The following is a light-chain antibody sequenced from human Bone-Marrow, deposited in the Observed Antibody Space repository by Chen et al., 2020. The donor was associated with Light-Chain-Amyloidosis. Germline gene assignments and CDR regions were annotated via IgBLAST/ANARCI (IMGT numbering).Light chain of an antibody. CDR2: EDN. V-gene: IGLV6-57*03. CDR3: QSYDSSNRWV. CDR1: SGSIASNY. Sequence: NFMLTQPHSVSESPGKTVTISCTRSSGSIASNYVQWYQQRPGSAPTTVIYEDNQRPSGVPDLFSGSIDSSSNSASLTISGLKTVDEADYYCQSYDSSNRWVFGGGTKLTVL. J-gene: IGLJ3*02.